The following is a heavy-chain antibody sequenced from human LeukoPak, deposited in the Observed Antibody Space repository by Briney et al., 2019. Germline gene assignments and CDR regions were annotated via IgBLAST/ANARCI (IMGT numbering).Heavy chain of an antibody. J-gene: IGHJ6*03. CDR3: AKHLGSHSFLFYYMDV. V-gene: IGHV3-23*01. CDR2: LSGSGTAT. CDR1: QFTFSRFA. D-gene: IGHD2-21*01. Sequence: GGSLRLSCEASQFTFSRFAMSWIRQAPGTGLEWVSTLSGSGTATYYADSVKGRFTTSRDNSKDTLYLQMDNLRADDTAVYYCAKHLGSHSFLFYYMDVWGTGTSVIVPS.